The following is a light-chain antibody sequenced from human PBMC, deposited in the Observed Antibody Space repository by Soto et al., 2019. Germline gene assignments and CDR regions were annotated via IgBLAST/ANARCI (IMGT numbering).Light chain of an antibody. CDR1: SSDVGGYNY. CDR3: SSYTSSSTLV. J-gene: IGLJ1*01. V-gene: IGLV2-14*01. Sequence: ALTQPASVSGSPGQSITISCTGTSSDVGGYNYVSWYQQHPGKAPKLMIYEVSNRPSGVSNRFSGSKSGNTASLTISGLQAEDETDYYCSSYTSSSTLVFGTGTKVTAL. CDR2: EVS.